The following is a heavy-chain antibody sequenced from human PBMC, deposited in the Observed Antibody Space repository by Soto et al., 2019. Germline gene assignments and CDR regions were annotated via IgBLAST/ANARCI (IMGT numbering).Heavy chain of an antibody. CDR1: GFTFSSYA. J-gene: IGHJ6*02. CDR2: ISGSGGST. Sequence: PGGSLRLSCAASGFTFSSYAMSWVRQAPGKGLEWVSGISGSGGSTYYADSVKGRFTISRDNSGNTLFLEMYSLRAEDTAVYYCARYIPGERQYVMDVWGQGTTVLGSS. CDR3: ARYIPGERQYVMDV. D-gene: IGHD2-2*01. V-gene: IGHV3-23*01.